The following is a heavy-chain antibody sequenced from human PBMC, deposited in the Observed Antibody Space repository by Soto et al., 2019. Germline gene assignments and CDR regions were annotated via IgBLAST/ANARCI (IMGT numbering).Heavy chain of an antibody. CDR1: GYSFTDYW. V-gene: IGHV5-51*01. J-gene: IGHJ4*02. D-gene: IGHD3-9*01. CDR3: ARQADYNILTGYFYYFDY. Sequence: RESLTISCKFSGYSFTDYWIGWVRQMPGKGLEWMGIIYPGDSDARYSPSFQGQVTISVDTSINTAFLRWNSLTASDTAMYYCARQADYNILTGYFYYFDYWGQGSLVTVSS. CDR2: IYPGDSDA.